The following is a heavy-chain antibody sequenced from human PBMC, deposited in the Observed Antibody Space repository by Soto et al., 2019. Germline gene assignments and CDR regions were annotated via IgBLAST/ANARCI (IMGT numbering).Heavy chain of an antibody. D-gene: IGHD3-10*01. CDR2: IKGSVDGATT. CDR3: GKENYYGLTGPDQGVFHV. Sequence: GGSLRLSCAASGFNFNEGWISWVRQAPGKGLEWVGRIKGSVDGATTDYAPPVNSRFTILRDDSTNTVLLQMKGLKAEDSGMYFCGKENYYGLTGPDQGVFHVWGRGTMVTVSS. CDR1: GFNFNEGW. V-gene: IGHV3-15*01. J-gene: IGHJ3*01.